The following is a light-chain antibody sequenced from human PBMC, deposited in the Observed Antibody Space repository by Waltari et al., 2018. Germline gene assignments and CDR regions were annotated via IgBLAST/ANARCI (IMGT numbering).Light chain of an antibody. CDR2: INSDGSH. Sequence: QLVVTQSSSACASLGASVKLTCTLDRGHSNNIIAWLQQQPEKGPSYLMKINSDGSHSKGDEIPDRFSGSSSGAERYLTISNLQSEDEGDYYCQTGGHGTWVFGGGTKLTVL. J-gene: IGLJ3*02. CDR3: QTGGHGTWV. CDR1: RGHSNNI. V-gene: IGLV4-69*01.